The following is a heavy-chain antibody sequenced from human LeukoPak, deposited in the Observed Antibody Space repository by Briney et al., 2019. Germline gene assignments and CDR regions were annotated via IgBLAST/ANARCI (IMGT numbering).Heavy chain of an antibody. D-gene: IGHD3-10*01. CDR2: ISAYNGNT. Sequence: GASVKVSCKASGYTFTSYGISWVRQAPGQGLEWMGWISAYNGNTNYAQKLQGRVTMTTDTSTSTAYMELRSLRSDDTAVYYCAREVTGYYYGSGSYQNFDYWGQGTLVIVSS. J-gene: IGHJ4*02. CDR1: GYTFTSYG. CDR3: AREVTGYYYGSGSYQNFDY. V-gene: IGHV1-18*01.